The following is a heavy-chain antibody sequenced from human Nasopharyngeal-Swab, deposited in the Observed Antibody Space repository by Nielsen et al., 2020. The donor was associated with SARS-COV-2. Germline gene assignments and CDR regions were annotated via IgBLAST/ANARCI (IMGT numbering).Heavy chain of an antibody. V-gene: IGHV3-9*01. Sequence: SLQLSCAASGFPFDDYAMHWVRPAPGKGLEWVSGSNANSGTIGYADSVKGRFNISRDNAKNSLFLQMNSLRTEDTVVYYCARDADRSWYNWFDPYGPGTWVTVSS. J-gene: IGHJ5*02. CDR3: ARDADRSWYNWFDP. CDR2: SNANSGTI. CDR1: GFPFDDYA. D-gene: IGHD6-13*01.